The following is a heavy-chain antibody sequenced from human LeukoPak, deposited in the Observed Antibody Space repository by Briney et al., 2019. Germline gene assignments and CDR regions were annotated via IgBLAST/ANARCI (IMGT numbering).Heavy chain of an antibody. CDR2: IYTSGST. D-gene: IGHD1-26*01. Sequence: SETLSLTCTVSGGSISSYYWSWIRQPAGKGLEWIGRIYTSGSTNYNPFLKSRVTMSVDTSKNQFSLKLSSVTAADTAVYYCARLCAGGSYHCTVYWGQGTLVTVSS. V-gene: IGHV4-4*07. CDR3: ARLCAGGSYHCTVY. CDR1: GGSISSYY. J-gene: IGHJ4*02.